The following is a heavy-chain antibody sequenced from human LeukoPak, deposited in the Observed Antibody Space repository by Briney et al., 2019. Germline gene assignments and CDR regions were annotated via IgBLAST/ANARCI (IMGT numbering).Heavy chain of an antibody. CDR2: ISGSGDST. J-gene: IGHJ6*03. D-gene: IGHD6-19*01. Sequence: GGSLRLSCVASGYTFSTYGMSWVRQAPGKGLEWVSSISGSGDSTYYADSVKGRFTISRDHSKNTLYLQMNSLRAEDTAVYYCARRTNIAVAGTFFYYYYMDVWGKGTTVTISS. V-gene: IGHV3-23*01. CDR1: GYTFSTYG. CDR3: ARRTNIAVAGTFFYYYYMDV.